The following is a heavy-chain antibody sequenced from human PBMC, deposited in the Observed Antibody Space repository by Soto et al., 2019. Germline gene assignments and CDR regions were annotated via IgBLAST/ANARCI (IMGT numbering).Heavy chain of an antibody. J-gene: IGHJ4*02. CDR3: AKRKHAQYYFDY. CDR1: GFTFSSYS. Sequence: PGGSLRLSCAASGFTFSSYSMNWVRQAPGKGLEWVSTISSSGSYIYYADSVRGRFTISRDNSKNTLYLQMNSLRAEDTAVYFCAKRKHAQYYFDYWGQGTLVTVSS. CDR2: ISSSGSYI. V-gene: IGHV3-21*04. D-gene: IGHD2-21*01.